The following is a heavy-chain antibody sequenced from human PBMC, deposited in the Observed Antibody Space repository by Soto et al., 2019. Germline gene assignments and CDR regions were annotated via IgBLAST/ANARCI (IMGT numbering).Heavy chain of an antibody. Sequence: QAHLQQWGAGLVRPSETLSLTCAVYGESVSDSYWTWIRRSPGRGLEWLGEINPSKGATYNPSLKSRASISLDTSKTQPSLKLFSATAADTAVYYCARGVMEGAFKGGRRSYYWFLDLWGRGTLVAVSS. CDR1: GESVSDSY. D-gene: IGHD3-16*01. CDR2: INPSKGA. CDR3: ARGVMEGAFKGGRRSYYWFLDL. V-gene: IGHV4-34*01. J-gene: IGHJ2*01.